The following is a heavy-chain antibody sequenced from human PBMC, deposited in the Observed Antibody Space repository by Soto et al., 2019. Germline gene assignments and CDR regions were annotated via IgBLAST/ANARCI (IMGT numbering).Heavy chain of an antibody. CDR1: GFTFRSYE. D-gene: IGHD4-4*01. V-gene: IGHV3-48*03. J-gene: IGHJ4*02. Sequence: EVQLVESGGGLVQPGGSLTLSCAASGFTFRSYEMHWVRQPPGKGLQWISYISADGSGTYYADSVRGRFTLSRDNARNSLSLQMNSLRADDTAIYYCVRDLHEPLPADVFRVTKWGQGTQVTVSS. CDR2: ISADGSGT. CDR3: VRDLHEPLPADVFRVTK.